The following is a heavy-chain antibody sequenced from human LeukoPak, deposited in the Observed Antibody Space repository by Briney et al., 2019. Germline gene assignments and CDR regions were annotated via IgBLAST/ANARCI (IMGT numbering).Heavy chain of an antibody. J-gene: IGHJ4*02. Sequence: ASVKVSCKTSGYTFTGYHMHWVRQAPGQGLEWMGRINPNSGGTNHAQKFQGRVTITRDTSISTAYMELGRLRSDDTAVYYCARAEGLGTYFDCWGQGTLVTVSS. D-gene: IGHD7-27*01. CDR2: INPNSGGT. V-gene: IGHV1-2*06. CDR3: ARAEGLGTYFDC. CDR1: GYTFTGYH.